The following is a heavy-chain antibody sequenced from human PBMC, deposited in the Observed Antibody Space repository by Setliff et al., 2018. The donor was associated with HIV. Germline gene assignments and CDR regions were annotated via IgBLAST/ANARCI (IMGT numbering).Heavy chain of an antibody. CDR3: ARGTRTYSNGWYYFDY. Sequence: LRLSCAASGFTVSSHYMTWVRQAPGKGLEWVSGIYSGGDAYYAGSVRGRFTISRDNSKNTLYLQMNSLRAEDTAVYYCARGTRTYSNGWYYFDYWGQGTLVTVSS. CDR1: GFTVSSHY. J-gene: IGHJ4*02. CDR2: IYSGGDA. D-gene: IGHD6-19*01. V-gene: IGHV3-53*01.